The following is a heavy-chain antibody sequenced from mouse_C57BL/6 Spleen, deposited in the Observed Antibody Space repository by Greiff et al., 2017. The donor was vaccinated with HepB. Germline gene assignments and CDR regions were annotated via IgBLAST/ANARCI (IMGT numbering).Heavy chain of an antibody. Sequence: VQLQQSGAELVKPGASVKISCKASGYAFSSYWMNWVKQRPGKGLEWIGQIYPGDGDTNYNGKFKGKATLTADKSSSTAYMQLSSLTSEDSAVYFCARVLLPFYAMDYWGQGTSVTVSS. CDR3: ARVLLPFYAMDY. D-gene: IGHD2-10*01. CDR1: GYAFSSYW. J-gene: IGHJ4*01. V-gene: IGHV1-80*01. CDR2: IYPGDGDT.